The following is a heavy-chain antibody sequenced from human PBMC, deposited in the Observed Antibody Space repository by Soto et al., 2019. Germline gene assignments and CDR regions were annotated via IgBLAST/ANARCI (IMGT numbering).Heavy chain of an antibody. Sequence: QVQLVESGGGLVKPGGSLRLSCAASGFTFSDYHMSWIRQAPGKGLEWVSYISSSGSTIYYTDSVKGRFTISRDNAKNSLDRQMSSLRPEDTAVYYCASLTVTPHYGMDVWRQGTTVTVSS. CDR2: ISSSGSTI. CDR3: ASLTVTPHYGMDV. J-gene: IGHJ6*02. V-gene: IGHV3-11*01. CDR1: GFTFSDYH. D-gene: IGHD4-17*01.